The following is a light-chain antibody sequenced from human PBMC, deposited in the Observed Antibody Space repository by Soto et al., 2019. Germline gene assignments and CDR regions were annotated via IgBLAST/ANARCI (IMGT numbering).Light chain of an antibody. CDR3: AAWDDSLNGYV. V-gene: IGLV1-44*01. CDR1: SPNIGGNA. J-gene: IGLJ1*01. Sequence: QSVLTQPPSASGTAGQRVTISCSGSSPNIGGNAVNWYQQLPGTAPKVLIYSNNQRPSGVPDRFSGSKSGTSASLAISGLQSEDEADYYCAAWDDSLNGYVFGNGTKVTVL. CDR2: SNN.